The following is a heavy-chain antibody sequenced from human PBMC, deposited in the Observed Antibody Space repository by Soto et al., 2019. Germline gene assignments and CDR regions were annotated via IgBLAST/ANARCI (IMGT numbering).Heavy chain of an antibody. D-gene: IGHD6-13*01. Sequence: ASVKVSCKASGYTFTSYAMHWVRQAPGQRLEWMGWINAGNGNTKYSQKFQGRVTITRDTSASTAYMELSSLRSEDTAVYYCARVGKVSWYGGYYYYGMDVWGQGTTVTVSS. CDR1: GYTFTSYA. CDR3: ARVGKVSWYGGYYYYGMDV. CDR2: INAGNGNT. J-gene: IGHJ6*02. V-gene: IGHV1-3*01.